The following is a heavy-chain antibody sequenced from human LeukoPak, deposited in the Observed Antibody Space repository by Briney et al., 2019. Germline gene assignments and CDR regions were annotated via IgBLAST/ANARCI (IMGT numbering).Heavy chain of an antibody. J-gene: IGHJ4*02. Sequence: GGSLRLSCAASGFIFSNYDMYWVRQAPGKGLEWVSAISGSSGSTYYADSVKGRFTISRDSSKNTLYLQMNSLRADDTAVYYCAKWGDYDVLTGYYVSVFWGEGGLVSVSS. CDR3: AKWGDYDVLTGYYVSVF. V-gene: IGHV3-23*01. D-gene: IGHD3-9*01. CDR2: ISGSSGST. CDR1: GFIFSNYD.